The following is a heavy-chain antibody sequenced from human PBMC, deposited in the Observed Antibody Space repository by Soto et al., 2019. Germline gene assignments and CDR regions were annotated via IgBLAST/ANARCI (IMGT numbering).Heavy chain of an antibody. J-gene: IGHJ4*02. CDR1: GGSISSYY. CDR2: IYYSGST. Sequence: PSETLSLTCTVSGGSISSYYWSWIRQPPGKGLEWIGYIYYSGSTNYNPSLKSRVTISVDTSKNQFSLKLSSVTAADTAVYYCARGQWDLADYWGQGTLVTVSS. D-gene: IGHD1-26*01. CDR3: ARGQWDLADY. V-gene: IGHV4-59*01.